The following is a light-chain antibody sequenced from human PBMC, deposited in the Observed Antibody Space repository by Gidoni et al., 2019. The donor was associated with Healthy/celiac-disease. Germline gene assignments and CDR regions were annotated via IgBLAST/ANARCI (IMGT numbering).Light chain of an antibody. CDR3: RQALQSWT. Sequence: IVMTQSPLSLPVTPGEPASISCRSSQSLLHSNGYNYLDWYLQKPGQSPQLLIYLGSNRASGVPDRFSGSGSGTDFTLKISRVEAEDVGVYYCRQALQSWTFGQGTKVEIK. CDR1: QSLLHSNGYNY. J-gene: IGKJ1*01. V-gene: IGKV2-28*01. CDR2: LGS.